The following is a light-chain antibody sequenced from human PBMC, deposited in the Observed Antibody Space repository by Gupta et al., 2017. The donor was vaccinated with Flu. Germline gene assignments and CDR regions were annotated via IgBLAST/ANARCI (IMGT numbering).Light chain of an antibody. CDR2: LNSDGSH. CDR1: SGHSSYA. J-gene: IGLJ3*02. CDR3: QTWGTGIQGV. V-gene: IGLV4-69*01. Sequence: QLVLTQSPSASASLRASVKLTCTPSSGHSSYAIAWHQQQPEKGPRYLMKLNSDGSHSKGDGIPDRFSGSSSGAERYLTISSLQSEDEADYYCQTWGTGIQGVFGGGTKLTVL.